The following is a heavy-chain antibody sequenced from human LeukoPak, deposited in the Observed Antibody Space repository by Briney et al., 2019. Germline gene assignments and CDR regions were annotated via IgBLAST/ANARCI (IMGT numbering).Heavy chain of an antibody. V-gene: IGHV3-13*01. J-gene: IGHJ2*01. Sequence: GSLRLSFSASGFTFRSFDMHLVRQATGKGLEWVSAIGTAGDTYYPGSVKGRFTISRENAKNSLYLQMNSLRAGDTAVYYCARGTEFDLWGRGTLVTVSS. CDR3: ARGTEFDL. D-gene: IGHD1-1*01. CDR1: GFTFRSFD. CDR2: IGTAGDT.